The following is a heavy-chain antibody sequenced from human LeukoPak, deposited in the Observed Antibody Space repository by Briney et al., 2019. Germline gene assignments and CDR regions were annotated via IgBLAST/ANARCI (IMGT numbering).Heavy chain of an antibody. CDR1: GGSISIYY. CDR2: IYDSGST. CDR3: ACLTTADAFDI. Sequence: PLETLSLTCTVSGGSISIYYWSWIRQPPGKGLEWIGYIYDSGSTNYNPSLKSRVTISVDTSKNQFSLKLSSVTAADTAVYYCACLTTADAFDIWGQGTMVTVSS. J-gene: IGHJ3*02. V-gene: IGHV4-59*01. D-gene: IGHD3-22*01.